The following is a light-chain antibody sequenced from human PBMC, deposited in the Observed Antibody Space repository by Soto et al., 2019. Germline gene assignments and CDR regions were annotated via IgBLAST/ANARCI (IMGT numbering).Light chain of an antibody. CDR2: DVS. J-gene: IGLJ1*01. CDR1: SSDVGGYNY. Sequence: QSALTQPASVSGSPGQSITISCTGTSSDVGGYNYVSWYQQHPGKAPKLMIHDVSNRPSGVSNRFSGSKSGNTACLTISGLQAEDDADYCCSSYTRSSNYVFGTGTKLTVL. CDR3: SSYTRSSNYV. V-gene: IGLV2-14*01.